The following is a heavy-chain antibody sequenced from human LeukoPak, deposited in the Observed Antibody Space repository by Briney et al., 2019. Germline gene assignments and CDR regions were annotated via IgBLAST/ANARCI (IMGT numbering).Heavy chain of an antibody. CDR2: IYHSGST. V-gene: IGHV4-30-2*01. CDR3: ARVKDQLLSGDDAFDI. J-gene: IGHJ3*02. D-gene: IGHD2-2*01. Sequence: PSQTLSLTCAVSGGSISSGGYSWSWIRQPPGKGLEWIGYIYHSGSTYYNPSLKSRVTMSVDRSKNQFSLKLSSVTAADTAVYYCARVKDQLLSGDDAFDIWGQGTMVTVSS. CDR1: GGSISSGGYS.